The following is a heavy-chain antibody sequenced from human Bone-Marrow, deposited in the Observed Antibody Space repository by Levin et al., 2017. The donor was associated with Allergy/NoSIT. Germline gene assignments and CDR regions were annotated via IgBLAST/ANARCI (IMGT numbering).Heavy chain of an antibody. CDR2: IKKKADGGTT. D-gene: IGHD5-18*01. V-gene: IGHV3-15*01. CDR1: GFTFSNAW. CDR3: ITEGYGFGYHSLDI. J-gene: IGHJ3*02. Sequence: GESLKISCAASGFTFSNAWMSWVRQAPGKGLEWVGRIKKKADGGTTAYAAPMKDRFIVSREDSKNTLYLQMNSLKTEDTAVYYCITEGYGFGYHSLDIWGHGTMVTVSS.